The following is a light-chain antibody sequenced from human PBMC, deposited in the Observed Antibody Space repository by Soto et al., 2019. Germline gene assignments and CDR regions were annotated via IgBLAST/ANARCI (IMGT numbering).Light chain of an antibody. CDR2: GAS. V-gene: IGKV3-15*01. CDR3: QQSNNWPWT. Sequence: EIVMTQSPATLSVSPGERATLSCRASQSVSSSLAWYQQKPGQAPRLLIYGASTRATGIPARFSGSGSGTEFTLTISSLQSEDFAVYYCQQSNNWPWTCGQGTKVDIK. CDR1: QSVSSS. J-gene: IGKJ1*01.